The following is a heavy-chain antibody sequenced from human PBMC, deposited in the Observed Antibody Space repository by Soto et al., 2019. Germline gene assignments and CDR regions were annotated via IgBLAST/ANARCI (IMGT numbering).Heavy chain of an antibody. V-gene: IGHV3-23*01. CDR2: INTDGSDT. Sequence: GVSLGLSCAASGCTFSSYAMSWVRQAPGKGLVWVSRINTDGSDTSYADSVKGRFTISRDNSKSTLYLQMNSLRAEDTALYYCAKGRSYYYYYGVDVWGQGTTVTVSS. J-gene: IGHJ6*02. CDR3: AKGRSYYYYYGVDV. CDR1: GCTFSSYA.